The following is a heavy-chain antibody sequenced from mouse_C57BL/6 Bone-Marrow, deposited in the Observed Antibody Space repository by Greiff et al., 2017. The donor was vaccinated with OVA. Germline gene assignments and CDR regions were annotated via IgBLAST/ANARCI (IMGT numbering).Heavy chain of an antibody. V-gene: IGHV5-6*01. J-gene: IGHJ2*01. CDR3: ARHSHGSTYFDY. Sequence: EVMLVESGGDLVKPGGSLKLSCAASGFTFSSYGMSWVRQTPDKRLEWVATISSGGSYTYYPDSVKGRFTISRDNAKNTLYLQMSSLKSEDTAMYYCARHSHGSTYFDYWGQGTTLTVSS. CDR2: ISSGGSYT. D-gene: IGHD1-1*01. CDR1: GFTFSSYG.